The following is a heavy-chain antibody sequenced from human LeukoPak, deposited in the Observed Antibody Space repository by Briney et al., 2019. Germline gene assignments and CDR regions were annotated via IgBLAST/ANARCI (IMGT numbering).Heavy chain of an antibody. CDR2: ISYDENYR. CDR3: AKDLRAHRGSGGPYVDT. D-gene: IGHD3-10*01. Sequence: GRSLRLSCAASGFSFGTYGMHWVRQAPGKGREGVALISYDENYRNYADSVRGRFSISRDTSRNTLFLQMNGLRTEDTAVYYCAKDLRAHRGSGGPYVDTWGQGTLVTVSS. V-gene: IGHV3-30*18. CDR1: GFSFGTYG. J-gene: IGHJ5*02.